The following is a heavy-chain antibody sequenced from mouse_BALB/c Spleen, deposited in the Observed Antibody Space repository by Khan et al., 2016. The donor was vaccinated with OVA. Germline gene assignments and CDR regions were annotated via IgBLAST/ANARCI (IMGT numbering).Heavy chain of an antibody. CDR2: ISSGGTT. D-gene: IGHD2-1*01. V-gene: IGHV5-6-5*01. Sequence: EVLLVESGGGLVKPGGSLKLSCAASGFTFSTYSMSWVRQTPEKRLEWVASISSGGTTYYPDSVKGRFTISRDNASNILSLLMSSLRSEDTAMYHGARGYGNFVNPQYAMDYWGQGTSVTVSS. CDR1: GFTFSTYS. CDR3: ARGYGNFVNPQYAMDY. J-gene: IGHJ4*01.